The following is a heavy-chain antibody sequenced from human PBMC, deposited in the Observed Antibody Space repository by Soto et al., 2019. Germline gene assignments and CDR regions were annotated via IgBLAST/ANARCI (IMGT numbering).Heavy chain of an antibody. CDR2: IKQDGSEK. Sequence: GGSLRLSCAASGFTFSSYWMSWVRQAPGKGLEWVANIKQDGSEKYYVDSVKGRFTISRDNAKNSLYLQMNSLRAEDTAVYYCARGPYPGIGEQWYYFDYWGQGTLVTVSS. V-gene: IGHV3-7*05. D-gene: IGHD3-10*01. J-gene: IGHJ4*02. CDR1: GFTFSSYW. CDR3: ARGPYPGIGEQWYYFDY.